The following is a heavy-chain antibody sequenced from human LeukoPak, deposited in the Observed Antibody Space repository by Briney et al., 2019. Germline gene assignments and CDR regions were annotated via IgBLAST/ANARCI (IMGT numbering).Heavy chain of an antibody. CDR1: GGSISSYY. D-gene: IGHD3-10*01. CDR3: ARGRLGGSGSYYNVLDY. Sequence: PSETLSLTCTVTGGSISSYYWSWIRQPPGQGLEWIGYISYRGSTNYNPSLKSRVIISVDTSRNQFSLKLSSVTAADTAVYYCARGRLGGSGSYYNVLDYWGQGTLVTVSS. V-gene: IGHV4-59*01. J-gene: IGHJ4*02. CDR2: ISYRGST.